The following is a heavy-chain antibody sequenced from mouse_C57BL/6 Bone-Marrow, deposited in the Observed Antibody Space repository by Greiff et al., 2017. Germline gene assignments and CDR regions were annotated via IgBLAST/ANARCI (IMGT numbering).Heavy chain of an antibody. D-gene: IGHD2-12*01. CDR2: IYPGSGST. Sequence: VQLQQPGAELVKPGASVKMSCKASGYTFTSYWISWVKQRPGQGLEWIGDIYPGSGSTNYNEKFKGKATLTVDTSSSTSYMQLSSLTSEDSAVYYCARDYRPHFDYRGQGTTLTVSS. V-gene: IGHV1-55*01. J-gene: IGHJ2*01. CDR3: ARDYRPHFDY. CDR1: GYTFTSYW.